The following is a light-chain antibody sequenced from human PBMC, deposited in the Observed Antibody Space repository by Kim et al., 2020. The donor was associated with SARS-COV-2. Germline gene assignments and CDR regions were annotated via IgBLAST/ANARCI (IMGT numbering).Light chain of an antibody. J-gene: IGKJ2*01. CDR2: GAS. CDR1: QSVSRSY. V-gene: IGKV3-20*01. Sequence: SPGESATLSCRAGQSVSRSYLAWFQLKPGQAPRLLINGASSRATGIPDRFSGSGSGTDFTLTISRLEPEDFAVYFCQQYGNSPRTFGQGTKLEI. CDR3: QQYGNSPRT.